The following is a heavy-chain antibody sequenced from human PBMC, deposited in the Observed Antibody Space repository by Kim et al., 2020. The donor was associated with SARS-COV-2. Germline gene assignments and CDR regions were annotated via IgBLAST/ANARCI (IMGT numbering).Heavy chain of an antibody. CDR1: GFTFSSYE. D-gene: IGHD3-9*01. CDR3: ATHPSHVLRYFDWLLPKNY. Sequence: GGSLRLSCAASGFTFSSYEMNWVRQAPGKGLEWVSYISSSGSTIYYADSVKGRFTISRDNAKNSLYLQMNSLRAEDTAVYYCATHPSHVLRYFDWLLPKNYWGQGTLVTVSS. V-gene: IGHV3-48*03. J-gene: IGHJ4*02. CDR2: ISSSGSTI.